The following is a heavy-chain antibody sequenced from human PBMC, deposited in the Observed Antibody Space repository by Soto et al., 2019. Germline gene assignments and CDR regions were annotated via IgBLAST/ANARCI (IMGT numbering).Heavy chain of an antibody. V-gene: IGHV4-39*01. Sequence: PSETLSLTCTVSGGSISSRSYYWGWIRQPPGKGLEWIGSIYYSGSTYYNPSLKSRVTISVDTSKNQFSLKLSSVTAADTAVYYCARRKRTVTTTKYSYYYYYMDVWGKGTTVTVSS. D-gene: IGHD4-17*01. J-gene: IGHJ6*03. CDR3: ARRKRTVTTTKYSYYYYYMDV. CDR2: IYYSGST. CDR1: GGSISSRSYY.